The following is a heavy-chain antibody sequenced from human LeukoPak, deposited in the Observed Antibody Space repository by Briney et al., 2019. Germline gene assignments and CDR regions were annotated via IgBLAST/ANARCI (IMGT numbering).Heavy chain of an antibody. V-gene: IGHV3-33*06. D-gene: IGHD3-22*01. CDR3: AKDPYDSSGYTFDY. Sequence: GRSLRLSCAASGFTFSSYAMHWVRQAPGKGLDWVALIWYDGSNKYYADSVKGRFTISRDNSKNTLYLQMNSLRAEDTAVYYCAKDPYDSSGYTFDYWGQGTLVTVSS. J-gene: IGHJ4*02. CDR2: IWYDGSNK. CDR1: GFTFSSYA.